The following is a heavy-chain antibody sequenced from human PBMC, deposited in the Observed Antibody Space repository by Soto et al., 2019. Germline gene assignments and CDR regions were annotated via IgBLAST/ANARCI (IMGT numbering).Heavy chain of an antibody. J-gene: IGHJ4*02. CDR3: AKSDGGFDY. V-gene: IGHV3-23*01. D-gene: IGHD2-21*02. CDR2: VSGSGGTT. CDR1: GSTLSTLA. Sequence: EVQLLESGGGLVQPGGPLRLPFQASGSTLSTLAITWVGKAPGKGLGWVSAVSGSGGTTYYADSVKGRFTISRDNSKNTLYLQMNSLRAEDTAVYYCAKSDGGFDYWGQGTLVTVSS.